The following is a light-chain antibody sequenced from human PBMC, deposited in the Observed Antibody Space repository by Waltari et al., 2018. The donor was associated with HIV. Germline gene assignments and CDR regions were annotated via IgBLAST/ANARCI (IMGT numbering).Light chain of an antibody. CDR3: SAWDRSLSAVV. Sequence: QAGLTQPPSVSKGLRQTATLTCTGNSEHVGNQGATSLQQHQGHPPKLLFYRDNKRPSGISERFSASRSGNTASLTITGLQPEDEADYICSAWDRSLSAVVFGGGTTLIVL. V-gene: IGLV10-54*04. CDR1: SEHVGNQG. J-gene: IGLJ2*01. CDR2: RDN.